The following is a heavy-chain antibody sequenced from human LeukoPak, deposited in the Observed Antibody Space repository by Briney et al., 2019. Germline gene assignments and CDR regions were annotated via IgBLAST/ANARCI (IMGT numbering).Heavy chain of an antibody. CDR1: GGSISSYY. D-gene: IGHD1-20*01. Sequence: PSETLSLTCTVSGGSISSYYWSWIRQPPGKGLEWIGYIYYSGSTNYNPSLKSRVTISVDMSKNQFSLKLSSVTAADTAVYYCARDVTGNDAFDIWGRGTMVTVSS. CDR3: ARDVTGNDAFDI. CDR2: IYYSGST. J-gene: IGHJ3*02. V-gene: IGHV4-59*01.